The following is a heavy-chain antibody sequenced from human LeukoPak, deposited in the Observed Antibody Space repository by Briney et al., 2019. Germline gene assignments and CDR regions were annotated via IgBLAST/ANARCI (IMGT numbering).Heavy chain of an antibody. CDR3: ARWGYYDSSGYYYVHNWFDP. Sequence: ASVKVSCKASGYTFTSYGISWVRQAPGQGLEWMGWISAYNGNTNYAQKLQGRVTMTTDTSTSTAYMELRSLRSDDTAVYYCARWGYYDSSGYYYVHNWFDPWGQGTLVTVSS. J-gene: IGHJ5*02. CDR2: ISAYNGNT. V-gene: IGHV1-18*01. CDR1: GYTFTSYG. D-gene: IGHD3-22*01.